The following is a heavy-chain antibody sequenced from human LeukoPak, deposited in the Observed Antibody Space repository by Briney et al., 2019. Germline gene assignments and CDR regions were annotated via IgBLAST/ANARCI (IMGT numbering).Heavy chain of an antibody. CDR3: ARDSLEWLSSLNGMDV. D-gene: IGHD3-3*01. J-gene: IGHJ6*02. Sequence: GGSLRLSCAASGFTFSISAMSWVRQAPGKGLEWVALIWFDGSNEHYADSVKGRFTVSRDNSRNTMYLQMNSLRAEDTGVYYCARDSLEWLSSLNGMDVWGQGTTVTVSS. CDR2: IWFDGSNE. CDR1: GFTFSISA. V-gene: IGHV3-33*08.